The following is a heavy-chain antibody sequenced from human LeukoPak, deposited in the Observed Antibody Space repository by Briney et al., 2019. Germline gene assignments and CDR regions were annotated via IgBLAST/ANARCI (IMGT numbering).Heavy chain of an antibody. CDR3: ARHHPIAAAGKSRHYYYGMDV. D-gene: IGHD6-13*01. V-gene: IGHV4-59*08. CDR1: GGSISSYC. CDR2: IYYSGST. Sequence: PSETLSLTCTVSGGSISSYCWSWIRQPPGKGLEWIGYIYYSGSTNYNPSLKSRVTISVDTSKNQFSLKLSSVTAADTAVYYCARHHPIAAAGKSRHYYYGMDVWGQGTTVTVSS. J-gene: IGHJ6*02.